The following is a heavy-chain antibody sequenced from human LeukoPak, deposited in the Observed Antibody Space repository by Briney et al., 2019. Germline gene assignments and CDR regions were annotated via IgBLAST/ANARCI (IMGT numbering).Heavy chain of an antibody. J-gene: IGHJ5*02. CDR1: GFTFRTYG. CDR3: MRDYMGWFDP. D-gene: IGHD3-10*01. V-gene: IGHV3-30*19. Sequence: GRSLRLSCAASGFTFRTYGMHWVRQAPGKGLEWVSIISLDGSTEFYADSVKGRFTISRDTASNTMHLEMNNLRIEDTAVYYCMRDYMGWFDPWGQGSLVTVSS. CDR2: ISLDGSTE.